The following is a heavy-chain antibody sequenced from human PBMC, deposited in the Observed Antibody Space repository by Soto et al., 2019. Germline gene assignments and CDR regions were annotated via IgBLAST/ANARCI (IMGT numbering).Heavy chain of an antibody. CDR2: IYSGGST. V-gene: IGHV3-53*01. Sequence: GGSLRLSCAASGFTVSSNYMSWVRQAPGKGLEWVSVIYSGGSTYYADSVKGRFTISRDNSKNTLYLQMNSLRAEDTAVYYCARVHMAAADLYLDYWGQGTLVTVSS. J-gene: IGHJ4*02. CDR3: ARVHMAAADLYLDY. CDR1: GFTVSSNY. D-gene: IGHD6-13*01.